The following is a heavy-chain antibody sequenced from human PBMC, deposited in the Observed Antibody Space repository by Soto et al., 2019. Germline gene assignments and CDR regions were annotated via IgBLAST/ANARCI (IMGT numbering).Heavy chain of an antibody. CDR3: ARDWGLGDPRVNFDY. CDR1: GYTFTSYG. J-gene: IGHJ4*02. Sequence: ASVKVSCKASGYTFTSYGISWVRQAPGQGLEWMGWISAYNGNTNYAQKLQGRVTMTTDTSTSTAYMELRSLRSDDTAVYYCARDWGLGDPRVNFDYWGQGTLVTVSS. V-gene: IGHV1-18*01. CDR2: ISAYNGNT. D-gene: IGHD4-17*01.